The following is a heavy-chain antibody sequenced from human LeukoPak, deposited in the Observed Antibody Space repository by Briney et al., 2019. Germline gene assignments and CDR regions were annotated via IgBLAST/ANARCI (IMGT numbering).Heavy chain of an antibody. Sequence: SETLSLTCTVSGGSISGYYWGWIRQPPGKGLEWIGSISHSGSTYYNPSLKSRLTISVDTSQNQYSLKLSSVTAADTAVYYCARDYGDYGYYYYMDVWGKGTTVTVSS. V-gene: IGHV4-38-2*02. CDR3: ARDYGDYGYYYYMDV. CDR2: ISHSGST. CDR1: GGSISGYY. J-gene: IGHJ6*03. D-gene: IGHD4-17*01.